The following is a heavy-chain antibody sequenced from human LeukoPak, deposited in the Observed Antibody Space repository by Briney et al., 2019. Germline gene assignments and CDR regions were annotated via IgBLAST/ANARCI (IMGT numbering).Heavy chain of an antibody. CDR3: ARSRYYYDSSGYYYVLYFDY. V-gene: IGHV3-74*01. D-gene: IGHD3-22*01. CDR2: INSDGSST. CDR1: GFTFSSYW. Sequence: GGSLRLSCAASGFTFSSYWMQWVRRAPGKGLVWVSRINSDGSSTSYADSVKGRFTISRDNDKNTLYLQMNSLRAEDTAVYYCARSRYYYDSSGYYYVLYFDYWGQGTLVTVSS. J-gene: IGHJ4*02.